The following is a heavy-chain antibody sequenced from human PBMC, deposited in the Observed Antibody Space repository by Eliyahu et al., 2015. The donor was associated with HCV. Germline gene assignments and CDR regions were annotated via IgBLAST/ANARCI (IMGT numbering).Heavy chain of an antibody. CDR1: GYTFTXYY. Sequence: QVQLVQSGAXVKKPGASVXXSCXASGYTFTXYYMHWVRQAXGQGLEWMGXINPSGGSTSYAQKFQGRVTMTRDTSTSTVYMELSSLRSEDTAVYYCARLFLAAAGNRGDNWFDPWGQGTLVTVSS. V-gene: IGHV1-46*03. J-gene: IGHJ5*02. CDR3: ARLFLAAAGNRGDNWFDP. CDR2: INPSGGST. D-gene: IGHD6-13*01.